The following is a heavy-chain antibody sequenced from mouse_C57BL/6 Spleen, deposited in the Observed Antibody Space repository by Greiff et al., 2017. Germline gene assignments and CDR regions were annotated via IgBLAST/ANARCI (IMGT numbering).Heavy chain of an antibody. CDR3: ARGGRSNYGAMDY. Sequence: QVQLQQPGTELVKPGASVKLSCKASGYTFTSYWMHWVKQRPGQGLEWIGNINPSNGGTNYNEKFKSKATLTVDNSSSTAYMQLSSLTSEDSAVYYCARGGRSNYGAMDYWGQGTSVTVSS. CDR2: INPSNGGT. CDR1: GYTFTSYW. J-gene: IGHJ4*01. D-gene: IGHD2-5*01. V-gene: IGHV1-53*01.